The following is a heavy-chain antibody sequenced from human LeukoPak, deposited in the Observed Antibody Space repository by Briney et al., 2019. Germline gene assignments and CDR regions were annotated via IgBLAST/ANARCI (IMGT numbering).Heavy chain of an antibody. CDR2: INPNSGGT. J-gene: IGHJ5*02. D-gene: IGHD3-9*01. CDR3: ARDSGPSGGYFDWLLYSSGRPWWFDP. Sequence: GASVKVSCKASGYTFTGYYMHWVRQAPGQGLEWMGWINPNSGGTNYAQKFQGRVTMTRDTSISTAYMELSRLRSYDTAVYYCARDSGPSGGYFDWLLYSSGRPWWFDPWGQGTLVTVSS. V-gene: IGHV1-2*02. CDR1: GYTFTGYY.